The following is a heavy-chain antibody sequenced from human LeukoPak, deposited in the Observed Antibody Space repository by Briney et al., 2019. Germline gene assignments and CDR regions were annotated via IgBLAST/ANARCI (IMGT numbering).Heavy chain of an antibody. CDR1: GYTFTGYY. D-gene: IGHD1-26*01. CDR2: INPNSGGT. CDR3: ARVDGVGGAEWEY. V-gene: IGHV1-2*02. Sequence: SSVKVSCKASGYTFTGYYMHWVRHAPGQGLEWMGWINPNSGGTNYAQKLQGRVTMTRDTSISTAYMELSRLRSDDTAVYYCARVDGVGGAEWEYWGQGTLVTVSS. J-gene: IGHJ4*02.